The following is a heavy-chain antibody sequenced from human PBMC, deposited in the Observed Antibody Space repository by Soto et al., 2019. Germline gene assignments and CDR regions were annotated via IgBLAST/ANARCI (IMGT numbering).Heavy chain of an antibody. CDR2: INPHSGGT. CDR1: GYSFTGHY. J-gene: IGHJ3*02. V-gene: IGHV1-2*02. Sequence: QVQLVQSGAEVKKPGASVKVSCKASGYSFTGHYIHWVRQAPGQGLEWMGWINPHSGGTKYAQKFQGRVTMTRDTSISTAYMEMSSLRSDGTAVSYCARDDAFDIWGQGTVVTVSS. CDR3: ARDDAFDI.